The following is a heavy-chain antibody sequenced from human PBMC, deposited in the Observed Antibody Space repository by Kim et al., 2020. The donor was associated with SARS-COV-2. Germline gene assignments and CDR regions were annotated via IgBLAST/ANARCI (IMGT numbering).Heavy chain of an antibody. V-gene: IGHV4-39*01. Sequence: YYNPSLKRRVTISVDTSKNQFSLKLSSVTAADTAVYYCARIEGYYYYYMDVWGKGTTVTVSS. CDR3: ARIEGYYYYYMDV. J-gene: IGHJ6*03.